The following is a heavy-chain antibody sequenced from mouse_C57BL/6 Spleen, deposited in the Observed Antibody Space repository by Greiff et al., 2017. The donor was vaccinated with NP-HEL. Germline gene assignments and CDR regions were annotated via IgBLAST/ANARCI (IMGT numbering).Heavy chain of an antibody. D-gene: IGHD3-2*02. V-gene: IGHV3-1*01. Sequence: VQLKQSGPGMVKPSQSLSLTCTVTGYSITSGYDWHWIRHFPGNKLEWMGYISYSGSTNYNPSLKSRISITHDTSKNHFFLKLNSVTTEDTATYYGAREGSSGLGYYFDYWGKGTTLTVSS. CDR3: AREGSSGLGYYFDY. CDR1: GYSITSGYD. CDR2: ISYSGST. J-gene: IGHJ2*01.